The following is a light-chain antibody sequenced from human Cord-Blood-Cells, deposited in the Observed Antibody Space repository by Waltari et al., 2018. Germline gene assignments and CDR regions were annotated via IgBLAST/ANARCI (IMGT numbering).Light chain of an antibody. CDR2: AAS. V-gene: IGKV1-39*01. J-gene: IGKJ1*01. CDR3: QQSYSTHWT. Sequence: DIQMTQSPSSLSASVGDRVTITCRASQSISSYLNWYQQKPGKAPKLLIYAASSLQSGVPSRFSGSGSGTDFTLTISILQPEDFATYYCQQSYSTHWTFGQGTKVEIK. CDR1: QSISSY.